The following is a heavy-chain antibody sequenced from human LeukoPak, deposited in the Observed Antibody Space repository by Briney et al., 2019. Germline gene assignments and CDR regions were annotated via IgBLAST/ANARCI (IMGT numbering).Heavy chain of an antibody. V-gene: IGHV3-9*01. CDR1: GFTFDDYA. D-gene: IGHD6-13*01. J-gene: IGHJ4*02. Sequence: GGSLRLSCAASGFTFDDYAMHWVRQAPGKGLEWVSGISWNSGSIGYADSVKGRFTISRDNAKNSLYLQMNSLRAEDTALYYCAKDGAAAGTHLDYWGQGTLVTVPS. CDR2: ISWNSGSI. CDR3: AKDGAAAGTHLDY.